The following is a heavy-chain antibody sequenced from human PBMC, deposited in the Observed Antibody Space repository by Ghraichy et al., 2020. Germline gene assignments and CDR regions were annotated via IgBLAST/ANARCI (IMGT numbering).Heavy chain of an antibody. J-gene: IGHJ4*02. CDR3: ARSHNGYRLNFFDS. D-gene: IGHD5-24*01. Sequence: ESLNISCTVSNDSISNSNYYWGWIRQPPGKGLEWIGSIYESGKTNYSPSLKSRVTMSAGTPKNQFSLRLSSVTAADTALYYCARSHNGYRLNFFDSWGQGILVTVSA. CDR1: NDSISNSNYY. CDR2: IYESGKT. V-gene: IGHV4-39*01.